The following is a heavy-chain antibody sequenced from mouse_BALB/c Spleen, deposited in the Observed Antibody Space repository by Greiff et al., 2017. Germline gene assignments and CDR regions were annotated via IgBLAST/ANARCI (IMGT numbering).Heavy chain of an antibody. CDR3: AREYPWFAY. Sequence: DVMLVESGGGLVKPGGSLKLSCAASGFTFSSYAMSWVRQTPEKRLEWVASISSGGSTYYPDSVKGRFTISRDNARNILYLQMSSLRSEDTAMYYCAREYPWFAYWGQGTLVTVSA. D-gene: IGHD5-1*01. CDR2: ISSGGST. V-gene: IGHV5-6-5*01. CDR1: GFTFSSYA. J-gene: IGHJ3*01.